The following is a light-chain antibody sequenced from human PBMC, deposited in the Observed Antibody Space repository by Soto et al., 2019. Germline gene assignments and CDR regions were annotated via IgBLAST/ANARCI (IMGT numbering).Light chain of an antibody. CDR3: QSYGSSLSGYV. V-gene: IGLV1-40*01. CDR2: DNN. CDR1: SSNIGAGYN. Sequence: QSVLTQPTSVSGAPGQRVTISCTGSSSNIGAGYNVHWYQQLPGTAPKLLIYDNNNRPSGVPDRFSGSKSGTSAALAITGLQAEDEADYYCQSYGSSLSGYVFGTGTKLTV. J-gene: IGLJ1*01.